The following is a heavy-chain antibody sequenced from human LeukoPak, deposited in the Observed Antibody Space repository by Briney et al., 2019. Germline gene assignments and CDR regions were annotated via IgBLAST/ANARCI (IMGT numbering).Heavy chain of an antibody. Sequence: GESLKISCKGSGYSFTSYWIGWVRQMPGKGLERMGIIYPGDSDTRYSPSFQGQVTISADKSISTAYLQWGSLKASDTAMYYCARRPYDSSGYYRDDAFDIWGQGTMVTVSS. CDR2: IYPGDSDT. V-gene: IGHV5-51*01. CDR1: GYSFTSYW. D-gene: IGHD3-22*01. CDR3: ARRPYDSSGYYRDDAFDI. J-gene: IGHJ3*02.